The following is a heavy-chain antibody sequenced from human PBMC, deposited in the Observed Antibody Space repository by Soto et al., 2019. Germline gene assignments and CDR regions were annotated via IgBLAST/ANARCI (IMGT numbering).Heavy chain of an antibody. D-gene: IGHD3-3*01. CDR1: GVTFRTYG. J-gene: IGHJ3*01. CDR3: AKSDRGVFGVVMSPALDPLDV. V-gene: IGHV3-30*18. Sequence: QVQLVESGGGVVQPGRSLTLSCVVSGVTFRTYGIHWVRQAPGKGLEWVAVISYDGDYTSYADSVKGRFTISRDNSKNTIYLHLTSLGAEDTALYYCAKSDRGVFGVVMSPALDPLDVWGQGTMVAVSS. CDR2: ISYDGDYT.